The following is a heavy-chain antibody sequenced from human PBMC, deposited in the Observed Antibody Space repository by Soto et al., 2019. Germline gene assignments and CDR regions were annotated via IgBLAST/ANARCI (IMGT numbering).Heavy chain of an antibody. CDR2: IYPGDSDT. D-gene: IGHD3-22*01. Sequence: PGESLKICCQCSGYSFTRYWIGWVRQMPGKGLEWMGIIYPGDSDTRYSPSFQGQVTISADKSISTAYLQWSSLKASDTAMYYCARQADHYDRNSFGYWGQGTLVTVSS. J-gene: IGHJ4*02. CDR3: ARQADHYDRNSFGY. V-gene: IGHV5-51*01. CDR1: GYSFTRYW.